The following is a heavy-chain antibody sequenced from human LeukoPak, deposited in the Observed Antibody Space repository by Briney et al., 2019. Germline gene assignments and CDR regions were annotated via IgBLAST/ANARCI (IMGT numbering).Heavy chain of an antibody. J-gene: IGHJ5*02. CDR3: PKDTMVRGVIS. D-gene: IGHD3-10*01. V-gene: IGHV3-9*01. CDR2: ISWNSGSI. CDR1: GFTFDDYA. Sequence: GGSPRLSCAASGFTFDDYAIHWVRQAPGKGLEWVSGISWNSGSIGYADSVKGRFTISRDKAKNSLYLQMNSLRAEDTALYYCPKDTMVRGVISCGQGTLVTVSS.